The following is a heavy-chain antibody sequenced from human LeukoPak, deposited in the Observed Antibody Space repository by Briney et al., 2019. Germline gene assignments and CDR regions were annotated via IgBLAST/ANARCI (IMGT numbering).Heavy chain of an antibody. V-gene: IGHV1-24*01. CDR1: GYTLTELS. CDR3: ARDCRRYYYDSSGCRYNWFDP. J-gene: IGHJ5*02. CDR2: FDPEDGET. D-gene: IGHD3-22*01. Sequence: ASVKVSCKVSGYTLTELSMHWVRQAPGKGLEWMGGFDPEDGETIYAQKFQGRVTMTEDTSTDTAYMKLSSLRSEDTAVYYCARDCRRYYYDSSGCRYNWFDPWGQGTLVTVSS.